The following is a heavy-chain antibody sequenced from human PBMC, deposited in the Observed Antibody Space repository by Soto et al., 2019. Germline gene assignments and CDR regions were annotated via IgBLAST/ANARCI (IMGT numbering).Heavy chain of an antibody. D-gene: IGHD5-12*01. CDR2: IYPGDSDT. J-gene: IGHJ3*02. V-gene: IGHV5-51*01. CDR1: GYSFTSYW. CDR3: ARHRGPDSGYEGAFDI. Sequence: GESLKISCKGSGYSFTSYWIGWVRQMPGKGLEWMGIIYPGDSDTRYSPSFQGQVTISADKSISTAYLQWSSLKASDTARYYCARHRGPDSGYEGAFDIWGQGTMVTVSS.